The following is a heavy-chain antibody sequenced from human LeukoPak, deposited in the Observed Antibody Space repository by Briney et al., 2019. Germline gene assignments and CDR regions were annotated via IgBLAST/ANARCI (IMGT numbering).Heavy chain of an antibody. CDR1: GSTFTSYD. Sequence: GASVKVSCKASGSTFTSYDINWVRQATGQGLEWMGWMNPNSGNTGYAQKFQGRVTMTRNTSISTAYMELSSLRSKDTAVYYCARGLRYYGSGSYYMYYWGQGTLVTVSS. J-gene: IGHJ4*02. CDR2: MNPNSGNT. V-gene: IGHV1-8*01. CDR3: ARGLRYYGSGSYYMYY. D-gene: IGHD3-10*01.